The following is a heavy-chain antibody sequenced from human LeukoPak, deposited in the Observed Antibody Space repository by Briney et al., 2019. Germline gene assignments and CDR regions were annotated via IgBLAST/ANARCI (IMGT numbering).Heavy chain of an antibody. Sequence: GGSLRLSCAASGFTFSSYWMSWVRQAPGKGLEWVANIKQDGSEKYYVDSVKGRFTISRDNAKNSLYLQMNSLRAEDTAVYYCARDLNGSSWYVFQHWGQGTLVTVSS. D-gene: IGHD6-13*01. CDR3: ARDLNGSSWYVFQH. CDR2: IKQDGSEK. V-gene: IGHV3-7*01. CDR1: GFTFSSYW. J-gene: IGHJ1*01.